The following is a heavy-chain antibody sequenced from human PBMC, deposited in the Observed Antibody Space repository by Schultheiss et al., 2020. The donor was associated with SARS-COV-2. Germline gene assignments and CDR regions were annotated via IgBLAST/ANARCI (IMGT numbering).Heavy chain of an antibody. Sequence: SETLSLTCTVSGGSISSGSYYWSWIRQPAGKGLEWIGEINHSGSTNYNPSLKSRVTISVDTSKNQFSLKLSSVTAADTAVYYCARGKYYYDSSGYYRGNYYYYYGMDVWGQGTTVTVSS. CDR1: GGSISSGSYY. J-gene: IGHJ6*02. V-gene: IGHV4-61*10. D-gene: IGHD3-22*01. CDR2: INHSGST. CDR3: ARGKYYYDSSGYYRGNYYYYYGMDV.